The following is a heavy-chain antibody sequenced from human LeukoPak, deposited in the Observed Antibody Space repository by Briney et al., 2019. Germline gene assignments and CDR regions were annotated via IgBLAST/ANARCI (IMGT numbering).Heavy chain of an antibody. D-gene: IGHD4/OR15-4a*01. J-gene: IGHJ4*02. CDR3: VRDGATRLEFDY. CDR2: ISAGSTYI. V-gene: IGHV3-21*01. Sequence: GGSLRLSCAASGFTFNNCCMNWVRQAPGKGLEWVSSISAGSTYIHYADSVKGRFTISRDNARNSLFMQMNSLRAEDTAVYYCVRDGATRLEFDYWGQGTLVTVSS. CDR1: GFTFNNCC.